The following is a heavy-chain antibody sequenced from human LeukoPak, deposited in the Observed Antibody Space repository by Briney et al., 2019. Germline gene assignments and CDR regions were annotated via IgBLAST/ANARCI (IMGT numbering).Heavy chain of an antibody. J-gene: IGHJ6*02. CDR1: GFTFSSYS. Sequence: GGSLRLSCAASGFTFSSYSMNWVRQAPGKGVEWVSYISSSSSTIYYADSVKGRFTISRDNAKNSLYLQMNSLRAEDTAVYYCAKGILWFGEPTGMDVWGQGTTVTVSS. D-gene: IGHD3-10*01. CDR2: ISSSSSTI. V-gene: IGHV3-48*04. CDR3: AKGILWFGEPTGMDV.